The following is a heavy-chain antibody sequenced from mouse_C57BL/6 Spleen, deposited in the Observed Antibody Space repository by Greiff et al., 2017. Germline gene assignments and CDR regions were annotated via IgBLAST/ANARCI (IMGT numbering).Heavy chain of an antibody. CDR3: MRQEGAMDY. V-gene: IGHV10-1*01. Sequence: GGGLVQPKGSLKLSCAASGFSFNTYAMNWVRQAPGKGLEWVARIRSKSNNYATYYADSVKDRFTIFRDDSESMLYLQMNNLKTEDTAMYYCMRQEGAMDYWGQGTSVTVSS. CDR2: IRSKSNNYAT. CDR1: GFSFNTYA. J-gene: IGHJ4*01.